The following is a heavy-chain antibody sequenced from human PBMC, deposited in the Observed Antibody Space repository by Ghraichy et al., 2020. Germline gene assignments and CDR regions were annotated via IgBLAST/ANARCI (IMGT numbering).Heavy chain of an antibody. V-gene: IGHV4-39*01. D-gene: IGHD1-26*01. Sequence: SQTLSLTCTVSGGSISSSSYYWGWIRQPPGKGLEWIGNIYYSGSTYYNPSFKSRVTISIDTSKNQFLLKLSSVTAADTAVYFCARLGATSDGFDMWGQGTMVTVS. J-gene: IGHJ3*02. CDR2: IYYSGST. CDR1: GGSISSSSYY. CDR3: ARLGATSDGFDM.